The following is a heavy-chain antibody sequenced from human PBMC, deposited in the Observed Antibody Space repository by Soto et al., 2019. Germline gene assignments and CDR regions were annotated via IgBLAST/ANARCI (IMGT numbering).Heavy chain of an antibody. D-gene: IGHD2-15*01. J-gene: IGHJ4*02. CDR2: ISGSGGST. CDR1: GFTFSSYA. Sequence: GGSLRLSCEASGFTFSSYAMSWVRQAPGKGLEWVSAISGSGGSTYYADSVKGRFTIFRDNSKNTLYLQMNSLRAEDTAVYYCAKGVSPRLACCNYWGQGTLVTVSS. CDR3: AKGVSPRLACCNY. V-gene: IGHV3-23*01.